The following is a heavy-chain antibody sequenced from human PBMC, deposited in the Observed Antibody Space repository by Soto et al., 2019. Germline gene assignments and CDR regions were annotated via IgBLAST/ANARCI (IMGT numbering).Heavy chain of an antibody. CDR2: ISYDGSNK. D-gene: IGHD3-10*01. CDR1: GFTFSSYA. Sequence: QVQLVESGGGVVQPGRSLRLSCAASGFTFSSYAMHWVRQAPGKGLEWVAVISYDGSNKYYADSVKGRFTISRDNSKNTMYLQMNSLRAEDTAVYYCARGNYGSGSYYWFDPLGQGTLVTVSS. J-gene: IGHJ5*02. CDR3: ARGNYGSGSYYWFDP. V-gene: IGHV3-30-3*01.